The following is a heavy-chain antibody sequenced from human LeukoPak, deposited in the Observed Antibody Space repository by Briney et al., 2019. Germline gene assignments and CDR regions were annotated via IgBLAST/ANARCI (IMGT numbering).Heavy chain of an antibody. D-gene: IGHD2-2*01. V-gene: IGHV1-18*01. Sequence: ASVKVPCKASGYTFTSYGISWVRQAPGQGLEWMGWISAYNGNTNYAQKLQGRVTMTTDTSTSTAYMELRSLRSDDTAVYYCTRLLSCSTTSCYYYFDYWGQGTLVTVSS. CDR2: ISAYNGNT. CDR3: TRLLSCSTTSCYYYFDY. J-gene: IGHJ4*02. CDR1: GYTFTSYG.